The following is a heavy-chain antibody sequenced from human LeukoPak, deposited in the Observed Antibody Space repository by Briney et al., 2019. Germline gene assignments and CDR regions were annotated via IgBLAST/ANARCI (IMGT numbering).Heavy chain of an antibody. CDR1: GDSISNSAYY. J-gene: IGHJ4*02. V-gene: IGHV4-39*07. CDR2: IYFSGRT. Sequence: SETLSLTCTVSGDSISNSAYYWGWIRQPPGKGLEWIGTIYFSGRTYYNPSLKSRVTMSVDTSKNQFSLRLTSVTAADTAVYYCAREGGPYRPLDYSGQGTLVTVSS. CDR3: AREGGPYRPLDY.